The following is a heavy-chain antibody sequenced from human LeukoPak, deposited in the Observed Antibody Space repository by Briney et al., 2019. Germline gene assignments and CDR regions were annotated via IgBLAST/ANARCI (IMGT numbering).Heavy chain of an antibody. J-gene: IGHJ4*02. CDR2: ISSSGDTI. D-gene: IGHD3-22*01. CDR3: AKVDNYYDSSGYYPFDY. V-gene: IGHV3-23*01. Sequence: GGSLRLSCVASGFTFSTYAMNWLRRSPGKGLEWVSYISSSGDTIYYADSVKGRFTISRDNSKNTLYLQMNSLRAEDTAVYYCAKVDNYYDSSGYYPFDYWGQGTLVTVSS. CDR1: GFTFSTYA.